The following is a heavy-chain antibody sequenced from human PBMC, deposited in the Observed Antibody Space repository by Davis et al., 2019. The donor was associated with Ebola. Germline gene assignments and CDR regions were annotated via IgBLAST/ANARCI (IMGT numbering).Heavy chain of an antibody. V-gene: IGHV4-34*01. CDR1: GGSSSGYY. D-gene: IGHD4-23*01. CDR3: ARGMLRYGGSRYFDY. J-gene: IGHJ4*02. CDR2: INHSGST. Sequence: PSETLSLTCAVYGGSSSGYYWSWIRYHPSKGLEWIGEINHSGSTNYNPSLKSRVTISVDTSKNQFSLKLSSVTAADTAVYYCARGMLRYGGSRYFDYWGQGTLVTVS.